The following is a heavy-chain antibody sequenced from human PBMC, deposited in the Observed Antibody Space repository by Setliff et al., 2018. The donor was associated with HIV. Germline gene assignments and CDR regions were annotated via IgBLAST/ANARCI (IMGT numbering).Heavy chain of an antibody. CDR2: THHSGST. CDR1: ASSISSDYC. D-gene: IGHD6-19*01. J-gene: IGHJ4*02. CDR3: ARGVRDNSGWSSYYFDY. V-gene: IGHV4-38-2*01. Sequence: SETLSLTCAVSASSISSDYCWGWIRQPPGKGLEWIGSTHHSGSTYYNPYLNSRVTTSVDTSKNQFSLRLSSVTAADTAVYYCARGVRDNSGWSSYYFDYWGQGTLVTVSS.